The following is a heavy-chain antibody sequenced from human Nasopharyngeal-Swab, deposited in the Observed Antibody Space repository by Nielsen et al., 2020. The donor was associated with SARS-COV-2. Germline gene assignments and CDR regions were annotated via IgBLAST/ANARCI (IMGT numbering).Heavy chain of an antibody. J-gene: IGHJ6*02. D-gene: IGHD2-2*01. V-gene: IGHV3-21*01. CDR2: ISSSSSYI. Sequence: GSSLKISCAASGFTFSSYSINWVRQAPGKGLEWVSSISSSSSYIYYANSLMGRFTITRDNAKNSLYLQMNSLRAEATAVYYCARSHCSSTSCFDYYGMDVWGQGTTVTVSS. CDR1: GFTFSSYS. CDR3: ARSHCSSTSCFDYYGMDV.